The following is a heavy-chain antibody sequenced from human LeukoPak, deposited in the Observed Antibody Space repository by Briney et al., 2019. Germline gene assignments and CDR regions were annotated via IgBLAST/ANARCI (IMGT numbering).Heavy chain of an antibody. CDR3: ARDSRHYDFWSGYLGAFDI. V-gene: IGHV3-7*01. D-gene: IGHD3-3*01. CDR2: IKQDGSEK. Sequence: PGGSLRPSCAASGFTFSSYWMSWVRQAPGKGLEWVANIKQDGSEKYYVDSVKGRFTISRDNAKNSLYLQMNSLRAEDTAVYYCARDSRHYDFWSGYLGAFDIWGQGTMVTVSS. CDR1: GFTFSSYW. J-gene: IGHJ3*02.